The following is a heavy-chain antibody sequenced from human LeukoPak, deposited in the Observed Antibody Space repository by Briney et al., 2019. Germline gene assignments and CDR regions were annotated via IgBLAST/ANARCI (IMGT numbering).Heavy chain of an antibody. CDR3: AGSNQADDY. CDR2: INPGGSSI. V-gene: IGHV3-74*01. D-gene: IGHD1-14*01. Sequence: GGSLRLSRAASGYTFSSYWMHWVRQVPGKGLVWVARINPGGSSITYADSVKGRFTISRDNAKNTLYLQMDSLRAEDTGVYYCAGSNQADDYWGQGTLVTVSS. J-gene: IGHJ4*02. CDR1: GYTFSSYW.